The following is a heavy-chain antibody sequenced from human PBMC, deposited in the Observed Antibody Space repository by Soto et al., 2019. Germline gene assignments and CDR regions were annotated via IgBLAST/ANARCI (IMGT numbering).Heavy chain of an antibody. CDR2: IYYSGST. Sequence: PSETLSFTCTVSGGSISSGDYYWSWIRQPPGKGLEWIGYIYYSGSTCYNPSLKSRVTISVDTSKNQFSLKLSSVTAADTAVFYCAREYANSPEAFGFWGPGALVTV. D-gene: IGHD2-2*01. CDR1: GGSISSGDYY. V-gene: IGHV4-30-4*02. CDR3: AREYANSPEAFGF. J-gene: IGHJ4*02.